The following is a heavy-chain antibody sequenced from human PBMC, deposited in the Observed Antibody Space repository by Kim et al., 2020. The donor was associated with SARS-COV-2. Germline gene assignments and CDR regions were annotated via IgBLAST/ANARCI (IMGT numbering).Heavy chain of an antibody. D-gene: IGHD1-1*01. V-gene: IGHV1-2*02. CDR3: ARDPNWNGHDY. Sequence: NYAQKFQGRVTMTRDTSISTAYMELSRLRSDDTAVYYCARDPNWNGHDYWGQGTLVTVSS. J-gene: IGHJ4*02.